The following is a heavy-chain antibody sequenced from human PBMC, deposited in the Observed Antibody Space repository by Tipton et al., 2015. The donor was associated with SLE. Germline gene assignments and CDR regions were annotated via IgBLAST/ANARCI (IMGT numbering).Heavy chain of an antibody. CDR3: ARDDSGWYDY. CDR1: GFTFSSYA. D-gene: IGHD6-19*01. Sequence: QVQLVQSGGGVVQPGRSLRLSCAASGFTFSSYAMHWVRQAPDKGLEWVAVISYDGSNKYYADSVKGRFTISRDNSKNTLYLQMNSLRAEDTAVYYCARDDSGWYDYWGQGTLVTVSS. CDR2: ISYDGSNK. J-gene: IGHJ4*02. V-gene: IGHV3-30*04.